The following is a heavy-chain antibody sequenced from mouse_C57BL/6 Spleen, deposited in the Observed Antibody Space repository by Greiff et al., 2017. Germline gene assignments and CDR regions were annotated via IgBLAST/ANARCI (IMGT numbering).Heavy chain of an antibody. D-gene: IGHD1-1*01. J-gene: IGHJ4*01. CDR3: ARRYYGSSYPPAMDY. CDR1: GYTFTDYY. V-gene: IGHV1-19*01. CDR2: INPYNGGT. Sequence: EVQLQQSGPVLVKPGASVKMSCKASGYTFTDYYMNWVKQSHGKSLEWIGVINPYNGGTSYNQKFKGKATLTVDKSSSTAYMELNSLTSEDSAVYYCARRYYGSSYPPAMDYWGQGTSVTVSS.